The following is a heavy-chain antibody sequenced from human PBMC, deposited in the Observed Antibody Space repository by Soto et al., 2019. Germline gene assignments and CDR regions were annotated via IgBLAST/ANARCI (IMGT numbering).Heavy chain of an antibody. CDR3: ARDRGGTSWSGPHEFDY. CDR1: GGSISSSNW. Sequence: QVQLQESGQGLVKPSGTLSLTCAVSGGSISSSNWWSWVGQPPGKGLEWIGEIYHSGGTNYNPSLKSRVTISVDKSKNQFSLKLSSVTAADTAVYYCARDRGGTSWSGPHEFDYWGQGTLVTVSS. V-gene: IGHV4-4*02. J-gene: IGHJ4*02. CDR2: IYHSGGT. D-gene: IGHD1-7*01.